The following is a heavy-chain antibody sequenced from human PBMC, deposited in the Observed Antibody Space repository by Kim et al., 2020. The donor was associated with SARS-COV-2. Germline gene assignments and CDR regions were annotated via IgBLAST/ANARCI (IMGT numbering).Heavy chain of an antibody. CDR1: GFTVSSNY. V-gene: IGHV3-53*04. J-gene: IGHJ6*02. Sequence: GGSLRLSCAASGFTVSSNYMSWVRQAPGKGLEWVSVIYSGGSTYYADSVKGRFTISRHNSKNTLYLQMNSLRAEDTAVYYCARVDCGGDCYHYYYYGMDVWGQGTTVTVSS. CDR3: ARVDCGGDCYHYYYYGMDV. D-gene: IGHD2-21*02. CDR2: IYSGGST.